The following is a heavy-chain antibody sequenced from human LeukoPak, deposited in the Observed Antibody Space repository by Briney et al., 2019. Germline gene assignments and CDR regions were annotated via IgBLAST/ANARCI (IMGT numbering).Heavy chain of an antibody. V-gene: IGHV4-34*09. D-gene: IGHD3-10*01. CDR3: ASSPGAGSTYYFDY. J-gene: IGHJ4*02. Sequence: SETLSLTCAVYGGSFSGYYWSWIRQPPGKGLEWIGEINHSGSTHYNPSLKSRLTISIDTSKNQFSLKLTSVTAADTAVYYCASSPGAGSTYYFDYWGQGALVTVSS. CDR1: GGSFSGYY. CDR2: INHSGST.